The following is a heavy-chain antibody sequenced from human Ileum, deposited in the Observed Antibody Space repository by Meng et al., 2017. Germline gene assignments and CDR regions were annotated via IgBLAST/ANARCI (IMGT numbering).Heavy chain of an antibody. CDR1: GGSISIGDYY. CDR2: IYYSGST. Sequence: QVQLQESGPGLLKSSQTLSLTCTVSGGSISIGDYYWSWVRQPPGKGLEWIGYIYYSGSTYYNPSLKSRAIMSVDTSKNHFSLKLSSVTAADTAVYYCARDRGGSYYFDYWGQVTLVTVSS. J-gene: IGHJ4*02. V-gene: IGHV4-30-4*01. D-gene: IGHD2-15*01. CDR3: ARDRGGSYYFDY.